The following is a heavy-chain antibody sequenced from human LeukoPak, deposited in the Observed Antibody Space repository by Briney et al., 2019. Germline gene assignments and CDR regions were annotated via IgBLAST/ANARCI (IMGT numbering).Heavy chain of an antibody. Sequence: GGSLRLSCAASGFTFSSYSMNWVRQAPGKGLEWVSSISSSSSYIYYADSVKGRFTISRDNAENSLYLQMNSLRAEDTAVYYCARDPVAGHFDYWGQGTLVTVSS. D-gene: IGHD6-19*01. CDR1: GFTFSSYS. J-gene: IGHJ4*02. V-gene: IGHV3-21*01. CDR2: ISSSSSYI. CDR3: ARDPVAGHFDY.